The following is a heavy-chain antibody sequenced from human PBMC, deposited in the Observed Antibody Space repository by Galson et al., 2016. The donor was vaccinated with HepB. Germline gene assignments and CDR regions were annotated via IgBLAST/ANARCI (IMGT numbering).Heavy chain of an antibody. Sequence: SETLSLTCSVSGASISSSTYYWAWIRQPPGKGLEWIGNMYYSGSTSYNPSLKSRVTISVDTSKNQFSLKLNSMTAADTAVDYCASELWFGESSNYYYYATDVWGPGTTVSVSS. CDR2: MYYSGST. CDR3: ASELWFGESSNYYYYATDV. CDR1: GASISSSTYY. V-gene: IGHV4-39*01. D-gene: IGHD3-10*01. J-gene: IGHJ6*02.